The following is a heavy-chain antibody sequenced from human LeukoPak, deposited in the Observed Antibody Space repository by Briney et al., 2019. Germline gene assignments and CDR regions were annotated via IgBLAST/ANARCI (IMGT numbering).Heavy chain of an antibody. J-gene: IGHJ4*02. D-gene: IGHD3-22*01. CDR3: ARELAPYYYDSSGSPFDY. Sequence: ASVKVSCKASGYTFTSYYMHWVRQAPGQGLEWMGIINPSGGSTSYAQKFQGRVTMTRDASTSTVYMELSSLRSEDTAVYYCARELAPYYYDSSGSPFDYWGQGTLVTVSS. CDR1: GYTFTSYY. V-gene: IGHV1-46*01. CDR2: INPSGGST.